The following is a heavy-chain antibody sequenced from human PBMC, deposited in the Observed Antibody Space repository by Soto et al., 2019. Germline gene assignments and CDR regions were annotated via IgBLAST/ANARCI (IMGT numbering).Heavy chain of an antibody. CDR1: GFTFSSYA. CDR2: VLGGGGST. J-gene: IGHJ3*02. CDR3: ARKGPPRDAFDI. V-gene: IGHV3-23*01. Sequence: EVQLLESGGGLVQPGGSLRLSCAASGFTFSSYAMSWVRQTPGKGLEWVSGVLGGGGSTFYADSVKGRFTISRDNSKNTLNGQMNSLRAEDTAIYYWARKGPPRDAFDIWGQGTMVTVSS.